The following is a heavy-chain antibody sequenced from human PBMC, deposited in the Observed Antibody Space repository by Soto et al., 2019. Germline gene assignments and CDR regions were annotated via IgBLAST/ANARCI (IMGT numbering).Heavy chain of an antibody. Sequence: QVQLVQSGAEVKKPGASVKVPCKSSGYSFRNYGITWVRQAPGQGLEWMGWIGAYNGNTNYAQKFQGRVTMTTDTSTSTAYLELRSLRSDDTAVYYCARDSLPMAVAAPDNWGQGTLVTVSS. CDR1: GYSFRNYG. CDR2: IGAYNGNT. V-gene: IGHV1-18*01. J-gene: IGHJ4*02. D-gene: IGHD2-15*01. CDR3: ARDSLPMAVAAPDN.